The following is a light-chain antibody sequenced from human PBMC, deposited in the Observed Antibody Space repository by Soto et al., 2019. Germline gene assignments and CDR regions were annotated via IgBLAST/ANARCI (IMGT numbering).Light chain of an antibody. Sequence: DIQMTQAPFTLSASIGDRVIITCRASQSISHWLAWYQQKPGKAPKLLISDASILESGVPSRFSGSTSGTEFTLTISSLQPDDFATYYCQQYHTYRTFGQGTKVEIK. CDR1: QSISHW. CDR2: DAS. CDR3: QQYHTYRT. J-gene: IGKJ1*01. V-gene: IGKV1-5*01.